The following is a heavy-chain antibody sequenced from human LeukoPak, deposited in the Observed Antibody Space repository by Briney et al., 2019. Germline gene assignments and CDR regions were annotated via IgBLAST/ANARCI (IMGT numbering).Heavy chain of an antibody. CDR2: IKSETDGCAT. J-gene: IGHJ1*01. D-gene: IGHD3-22*01. CDR3: TACFAYYYDSPSHTKYFQH. CDR1: GFTFSNAW. V-gene: IGHV3-15*01. Sequence: PGGSLKLSCAASGFTFSNAWMNWVRQAPGKGLEWGGRIKSETDGCATEYAAPVKGRFNISRDDSENTLSLQMNSLKTEDTAVYYCTACFAYYYDSPSHTKYFQHWGQGTLVTVSS.